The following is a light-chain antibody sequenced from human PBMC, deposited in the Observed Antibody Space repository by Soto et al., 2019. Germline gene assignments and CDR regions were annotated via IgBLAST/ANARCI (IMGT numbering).Light chain of an antibody. J-gene: IGKJ1*01. CDR2: DAS. CDR3: QQYNSYSWT. Sequence: DIQMTQSPSTLSASVGDRVTITCRASQSISSWLAWYQQKPGKAPKLLIYDASSLESGVPSRFSGSGSGTQFTLTISRLQRDDFATYCCQQYNSYSWTFGQGTKVEIK. V-gene: IGKV1-5*01. CDR1: QSISSW.